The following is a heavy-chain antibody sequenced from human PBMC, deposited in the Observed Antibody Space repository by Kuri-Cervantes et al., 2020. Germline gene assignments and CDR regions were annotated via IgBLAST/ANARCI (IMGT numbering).Heavy chain of an antibody. J-gene: IGHJ4*02. Sequence: GSLRLSCTVSGGSISSSSYYWGWIRQPPGKGLEWIGSIYYSGSTYYNPSLKSRVTISVDTSKNQFSLKLSSVTAADTAVYYCAREAAVTTFSRRVGFDYWGQGTLVTVSS. CDR3: AREAAVTTFSRRVGFDY. CDR1: GGSISSSSYY. D-gene: IGHD4-17*01. V-gene: IGHV4-39*07. CDR2: IYYSGST.